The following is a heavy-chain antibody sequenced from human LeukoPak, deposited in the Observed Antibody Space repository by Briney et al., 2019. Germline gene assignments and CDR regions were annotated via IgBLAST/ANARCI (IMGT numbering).Heavy chain of an antibody. CDR2: TYYRSKWYN. CDR1: GDSVSSNSAA. J-gene: IGHJ4*02. Sequence: SQTLSLTCVISGDSVSSNSAAWSWTRQSPSRGLEWLGRTYYRSKWYNDYAGSVKSRITINPDTSKNQFSLQLNSVTPEDTAVYYCARGIWGAGFDYWGQGTLVTVSS. D-gene: IGHD3-16*01. V-gene: IGHV6-1*01. CDR3: ARGIWGAGFDY.